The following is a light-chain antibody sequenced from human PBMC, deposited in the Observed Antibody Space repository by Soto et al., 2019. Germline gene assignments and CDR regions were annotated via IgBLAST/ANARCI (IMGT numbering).Light chain of an antibody. CDR3: QQYDRWPVT. CDR1: QSVNLN. CDR2: GAS. J-gene: IGKJ4*01. V-gene: IGKV3-15*01. Sequence: EIMMTQSPGTLSVSPGEGATLSCTASQSVNLNLAWYQHKPGQSPRLLISGASTGASGIPPRFSGSGSGTEFTLTIDRLQSADFAVYYCQQYDRWPVTFGGGTKVEIK.